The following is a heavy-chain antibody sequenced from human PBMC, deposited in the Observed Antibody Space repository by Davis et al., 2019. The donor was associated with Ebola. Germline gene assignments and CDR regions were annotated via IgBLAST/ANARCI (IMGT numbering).Heavy chain of an antibody. V-gene: IGHV3-30*18. CDR2: ISYDGSNK. CDR1: GFTFSSYG. J-gene: IGHJ6*02. CDR3: AKHPSVYYYYGMDV. Sequence: GESLKISCAASGFTFSSYGMHWVRQAPGKGLEWVAVISYDGSNKYYADSVKGRFTISRDNSKNTLYLQMNSLRAEDTAVYYCAKHPSVYYYYGMDVWGQGTAVTVSS.